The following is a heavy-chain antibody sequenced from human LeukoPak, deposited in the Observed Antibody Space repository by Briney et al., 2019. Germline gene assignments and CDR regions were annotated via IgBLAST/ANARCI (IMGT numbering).Heavy chain of an antibody. CDR1: GFTFSGYA. CDR2: ITSDGGDT. D-gene: IGHD6-13*01. CDR3: VKSWATSWYVLDF. V-gene: IGHV3-64D*09. J-gene: IGHJ4*02. Sequence: GGSLRLSCSASGFTFSGYAMHWVRQAPGKGLEYVSVITSDGGDTYYADSVKGRFTISRDNSKNTLYLQMSSLKPEDTAVYYCVKSWATSWYVLDFWGQGTLFTVSS.